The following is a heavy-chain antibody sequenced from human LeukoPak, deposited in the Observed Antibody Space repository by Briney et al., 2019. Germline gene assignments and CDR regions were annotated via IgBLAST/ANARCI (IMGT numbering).Heavy chain of an antibody. V-gene: IGHV4-34*01. D-gene: IGHD3-3*01. CDR3: ARGGLYYDFWSGYYRTDYYYYGMDV. Sequence: SETLSLTCTVSGGSISSYYWSWIRQPPGKGLEWIGEINHSGSTNYNPSLKSRVTISVDTSKNQFSLKLSSVTAADTAVYYCARGGLYYDFWSGYYRTDYYYYGMDVWGQGTTVTVSS. J-gene: IGHJ6*02. CDR1: GGSISSYY. CDR2: INHSGST.